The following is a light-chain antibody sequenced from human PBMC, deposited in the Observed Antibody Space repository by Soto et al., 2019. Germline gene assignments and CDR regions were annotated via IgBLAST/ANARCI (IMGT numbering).Light chain of an antibody. V-gene: IGLV2-14*01. Sequence: QSALTQPASVSGSPGQSITISCTGTSSDVGGYNYVSWYQQHQGNAPKLMIYEVSNRPSGVSNRFSGSKSGNTASLTISGHHAEDDADYYCSSYTSSSTRVFGGGTKLTVL. CDR1: SSDVGGYNY. CDR2: EVS. CDR3: SSYTSSSTRV. J-gene: IGLJ3*02.